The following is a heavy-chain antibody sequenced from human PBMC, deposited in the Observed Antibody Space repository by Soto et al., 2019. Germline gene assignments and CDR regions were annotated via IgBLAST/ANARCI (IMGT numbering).Heavy chain of an antibody. CDR1: GYSFTSYW. CDR2: IDPSDSYT. V-gene: IGHV5-10-1*01. D-gene: IGHD6-13*01. Sequence: EVQLVQSGAEVKKPGESLRISCKGSGYSFTSYWISWVRQMPGKGLAWMGRIDPSDSYTNYSPPFQGHVTISADKSISTAYLQWSSLKASDTAMYYCARLQPAAGDNDLTFDYWGQGTLVTVSS. J-gene: IGHJ4*02. CDR3: ARLQPAAGDNDLTFDY.